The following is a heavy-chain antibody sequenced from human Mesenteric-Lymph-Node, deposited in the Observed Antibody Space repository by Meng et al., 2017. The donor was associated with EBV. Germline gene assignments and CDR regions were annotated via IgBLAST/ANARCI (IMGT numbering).Heavy chain of an antibody. D-gene: IGHD1-26*01. V-gene: IGHV3-74*01. J-gene: IGHJ5*02. CDR1: GFLFSNYW. Sequence: VESGGGLVQPGGSLRLSCAASGFLFSNYWMHWVRQVPGKGLVWVSRINSDGSVTDYADSVKGRFTISRDNAKNTLYLQMNSLRADDTAVYYCARDSSQWELLHWFDPWGQGTLVTVSS. CDR3: ARDSSQWELLHWFDP. CDR2: INSDGSVT.